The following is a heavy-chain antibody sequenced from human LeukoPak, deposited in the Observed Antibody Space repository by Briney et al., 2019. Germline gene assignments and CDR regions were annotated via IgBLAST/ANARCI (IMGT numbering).Heavy chain of an antibody. CDR1: GFIFRDVW. Sequence: PVGSLRLSCAGSGFIFRDVWMSWVRQAPGKGLEWVGRIKSKSDGGTIDYAAPVKGRVTMSRDDSKKTFSLEMNNLKTEDTGVYYCTTDLDYWGQGTLVTVPS. CDR3: TTDLDY. J-gene: IGHJ4*02. CDR2: IKSKSDGGTI. V-gene: IGHV3-15*01.